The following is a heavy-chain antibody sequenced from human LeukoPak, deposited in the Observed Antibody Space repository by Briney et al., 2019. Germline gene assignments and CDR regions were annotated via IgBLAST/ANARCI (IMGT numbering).Heavy chain of an antibody. Sequence: ASVKVSCKASGYTFSSYAMNWVRQAPGQGLEWMGWINTNTGNPTYAQGFTGRFVFSLDTSVSTAYLQICSLKAEDTAVYYCARGGMVYALDYWGQGTLVTVSS. CDR1: GYTFSSYA. CDR2: INTNTGNP. J-gene: IGHJ4*02. D-gene: IGHD2-8*01. V-gene: IGHV7-4-1*01. CDR3: ARGGMVYALDY.